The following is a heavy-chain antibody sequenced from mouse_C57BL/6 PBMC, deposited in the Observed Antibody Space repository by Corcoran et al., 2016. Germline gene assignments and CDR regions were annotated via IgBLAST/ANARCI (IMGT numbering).Heavy chain of an antibody. CDR1: GYTFTDYY. Sequence: EVQLQQSGPELVKPGASVKISCKASGYTFTDYYMNWVKQSHGKSLEWIGDINPNNGGTSYNQKFKGKATLTVDKSSSTAYMELRSLTSEDSAVYYCAREEFISAYWGQGTLVTVSA. J-gene: IGHJ3*01. V-gene: IGHV1-26*01. D-gene: IGHD1-1*01. CDR3: AREEFISAY. CDR2: INPNNGGT.